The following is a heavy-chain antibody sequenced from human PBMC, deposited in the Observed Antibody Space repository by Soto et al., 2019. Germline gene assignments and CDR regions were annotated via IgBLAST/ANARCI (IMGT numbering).Heavy chain of an antibody. V-gene: IGHV2-5*01. CDR3: AHTEYYFATGTYYNVRWFDP. CDR2: VYWSDEK. Sequence: SGPTLVNPTHTLTLTCTFSGFSLKSSGVGVAWIRQPPGKALEWLALVYWSDEKRYSPSLKNRLTITKDTSKNEVVLTMTNMDPLDTATYYCAHTEYYFATGTYYNVRWFDPWGQGMLVTVSS. D-gene: IGHD3-10*01. CDR1: GFSLKSSGVG. J-gene: IGHJ5*02.